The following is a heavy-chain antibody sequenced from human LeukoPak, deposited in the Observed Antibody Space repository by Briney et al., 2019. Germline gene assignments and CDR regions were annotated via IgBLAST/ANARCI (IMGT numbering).Heavy chain of an antibody. V-gene: IGHV4-39*01. CDR3: ARQEIGLRSFDP. CDR1: GGSISSSTYY. CDR2: IYYTGTT. J-gene: IGHJ5*02. Sequence: SETLSLTCTVSGGSISSSTYYWGWIRQPPGKGLEWIGSIYYTGTTHYNPSLKSRVTISVDTSKNQFSLNLSSVTAADTAVYYCARQEIGLRSFDPWGQGTLVTVSS. D-gene: IGHD3/OR15-3a*01.